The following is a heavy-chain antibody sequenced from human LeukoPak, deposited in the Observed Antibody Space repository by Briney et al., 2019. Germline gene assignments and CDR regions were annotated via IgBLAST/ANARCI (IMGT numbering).Heavy chain of an antibody. D-gene: IGHD3-9*01. CDR1: GGSISSSRHY. V-gene: IGHV4-39*01. CDR3: ARLAVYYDILTAQGAFDI. CDR2: IYYSGRT. Sequence: SETLSLTCTVSGGSISSSRHYWGWIRQPPGKGLEWIGTIYYSGRTYYNPSLKRRVAMSVDTSKNQFSLKLRSVTAADTAVYHCARLAVYYDILTAQGAFDIWGQGTMVTVSS. J-gene: IGHJ3*02.